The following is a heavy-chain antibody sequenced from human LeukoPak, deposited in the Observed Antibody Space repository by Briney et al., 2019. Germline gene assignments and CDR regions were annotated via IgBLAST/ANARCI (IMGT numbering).Heavy chain of an antibody. CDR1: GFPFSSYW. CDR3: AREGDTSIYYSHFDY. D-gene: IGHD3-22*01. Sequence: PSGGSLRLSCAASGFPFSSYWMHWVRQAPGKGLECVSAISGSGASTYNADSVKGRFTISRDNSKNTLSLQMNSLRAEDTAVYYCAREGDTSIYYSHFDYWGQGSLVTVSS. J-gene: IGHJ4*02. V-gene: IGHV3-23*01. CDR2: ISGSGAST.